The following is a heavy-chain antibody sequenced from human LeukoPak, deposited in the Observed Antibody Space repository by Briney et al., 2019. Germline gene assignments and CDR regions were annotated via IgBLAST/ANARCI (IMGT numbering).Heavy chain of an antibody. CDR3: TADIQRNYGNYIFDY. J-gene: IGHJ4*02. CDR2: IKSKTNGGTT. V-gene: IGHV3-15*01. Sequence: GGSLRLSCAASGFTFNNAWMNWVRQAPGKGLEWVGRIKSKTNGGTTDYAAPVKGRFSVSRDDSKNTLYLQMNSLKTEDTAVYYCTADIQRNYGNYIFDYWGQGTLVTVSS. CDR1: GFTFNNAW. D-gene: IGHD4-11*01.